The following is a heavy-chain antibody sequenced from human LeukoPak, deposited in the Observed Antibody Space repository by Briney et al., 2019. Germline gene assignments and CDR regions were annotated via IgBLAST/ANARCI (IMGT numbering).Heavy chain of an antibody. D-gene: IGHD4-17*01. CDR3: AREVTKVLQYYFDY. J-gene: IGHJ4*02. V-gene: IGHV1-18*01. CDR2: ISAYTGNT. Sequence: VASVKVSCKASGYTSTSYGINWVRQAPGQGLEWMGWISAYTGNTNYAQKLQGRVTMTRDMSTSTVYMELSSLRSEDTAVYYCAREVTKVLQYYFDYWGQGTLVTVSS. CDR1: GYTSTSYG.